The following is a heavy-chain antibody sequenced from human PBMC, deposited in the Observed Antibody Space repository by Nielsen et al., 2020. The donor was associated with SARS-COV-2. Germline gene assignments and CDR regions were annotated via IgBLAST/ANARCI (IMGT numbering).Heavy chain of an antibody. V-gene: IGHV3-23*01. CDR1: GFTFSSYA. J-gene: IGHJ3*02. CDR2: ISGSGGST. Sequence: GGSLRLSCAASGFTFSSYAMSWVRQAPGKGLEWVSAISGSGGSTYYADSVKGRFTISRDNSKNTLYLQMNSLRAEDTAVYYCAKDPTHGASYDWNYGAFDIWGQGTMVTVSS. D-gene: IGHD1-7*01. CDR3: AKDPTHGASYDWNYGAFDI.